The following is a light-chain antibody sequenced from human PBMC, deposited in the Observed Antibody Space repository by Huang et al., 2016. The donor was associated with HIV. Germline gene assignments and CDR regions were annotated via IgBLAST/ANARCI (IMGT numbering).Light chain of an antibody. J-gene: IGKJ5*01. V-gene: IGKV1-39*01. CDR3: QQSYGALSS. CDR2: SAS. Sequence: IQMTQSPTSLSASVGDRVFISCRTSQSVGTYLNWYQQKTGKAPKLLISSASTLHSGVPSRFRGGGSGTVFTLTIRGLQFDDFATYFCQQSYGALSSFGPGTRL. CDR1: QSVGTY.